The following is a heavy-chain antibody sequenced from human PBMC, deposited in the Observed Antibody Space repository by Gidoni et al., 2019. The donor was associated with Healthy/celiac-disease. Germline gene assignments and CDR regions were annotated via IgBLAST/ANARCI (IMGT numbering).Heavy chain of an antibody. J-gene: IGHJ5*02. Sequence: QVQLQQWGAGLLKPSETLSLTCAVYGGSFMGYYWRWIRQPPGKGLEWIGELNHRGSTNYNPSLKSRVTISVDTSKNQFSLKLSSVTAADTAVYYCARGGVGNPGNWFDPWGQGTLVTVSS. V-gene: IGHV4-34*01. CDR1: GGSFMGYY. D-gene: IGHD2-15*01. CDR3: ARGGVGNPGNWFDP. CDR2: LNHRGST.